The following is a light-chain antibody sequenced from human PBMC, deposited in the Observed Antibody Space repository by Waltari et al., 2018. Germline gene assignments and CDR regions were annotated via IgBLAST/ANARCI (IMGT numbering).Light chain of an antibody. CDR3: QQYNNWPPRRT. CDR2: GAS. Sequence: EIVMTQSPATLSVSPGERATPSCRASQSVSSNFAWYQQKPGQAPRLLIYGASTRATGIPARFSGSGSGTEFTLTISSLQSEDFAVYYCQQYNNWPPRRTFGQGTKVEIK. J-gene: IGKJ1*01. V-gene: IGKV3-15*01. CDR1: QSVSSN.